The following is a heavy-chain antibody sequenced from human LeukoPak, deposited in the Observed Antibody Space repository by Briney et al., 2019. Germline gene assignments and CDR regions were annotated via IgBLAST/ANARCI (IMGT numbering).Heavy chain of an antibody. V-gene: IGHV3-30-3*02. CDR2: ISYDGSNK. CDR1: GFTFSSYA. D-gene: IGHD4-17*01. CDR3: AKFYGDYGGYYFDY. Sequence: GGSLRLSCAASGFTFSSYAMHWVRQAPGKGLEWVAVISYDGSNKYYADSVKGRFTISRDNSKNTLYLQMNSLRAEDTAVYYCAKFYGDYGGYYFDYWGQGTLVTVSS. J-gene: IGHJ4*02.